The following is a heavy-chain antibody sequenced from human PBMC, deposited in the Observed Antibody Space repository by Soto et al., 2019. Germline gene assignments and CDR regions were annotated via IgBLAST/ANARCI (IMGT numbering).Heavy chain of an antibody. CDR3: ARSGYSYGSDFDY. V-gene: IGHV1-18*01. Sequence: QVQLVQSGAEVKKPGASVKVSCKSSGYTFTSYGLNWVRQAPGQGLEWMGWISVYNGNRNYAQKFQGRVTMTPATSTSTAYMELRSLKSDDTAVYYCARSGYSYGSDFDYWGQGTLVTVSS. J-gene: IGHJ4*02. CDR2: ISVYNGNR. D-gene: IGHD5-18*01. CDR1: GYTFTSYG.